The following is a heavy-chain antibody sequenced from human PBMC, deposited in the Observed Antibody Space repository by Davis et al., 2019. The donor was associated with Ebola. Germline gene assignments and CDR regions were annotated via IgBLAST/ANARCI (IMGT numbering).Heavy chain of an antibody. CDR3: ARVGGLGSSYLEAFDI. Sequence: MPGGSLRLSCAVYGASFSGYYWTWIRQPPGRGLEWIGEINHSGSTNYNPSLKSRVTISLDAPKDQFSLRLTSVTAADTAVYFCARVGGLGSSYLEAFDIWGQGTMVTVFS. CDR2: INHSGST. D-gene: IGHD1-26*01. CDR1: GASFSGYY. V-gene: IGHV4-34*01. J-gene: IGHJ3*02.